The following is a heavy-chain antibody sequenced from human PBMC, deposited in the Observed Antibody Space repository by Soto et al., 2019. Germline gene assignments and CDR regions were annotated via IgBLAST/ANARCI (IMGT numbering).Heavy chain of an antibody. CDR2: INHTGST. CDR3: ARDRRSYSDYFDY. V-gene: IGHV4-34*01. CDR1: GESFSGYY. D-gene: IGHD1-26*01. Sequence: QVQLQQWGAGLLKPSETLSLTCAVYGESFSGYYWTWIRQPPGKGLEWIGEINHTGSTNYNTSLKSRVTISVDTSKSQSSLKLSSVTAADTAVYYCARDRRSYSDYFDYWGQGTLVTVSS. J-gene: IGHJ4*02.